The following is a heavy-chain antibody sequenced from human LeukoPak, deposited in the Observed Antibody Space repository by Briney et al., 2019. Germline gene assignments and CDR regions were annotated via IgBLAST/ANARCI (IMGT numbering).Heavy chain of an antibody. J-gene: IGHJ4*02. V-gene: IGHV4-59*01. D-gene: IGHD5-18*01. CDR3: ARGRYSYGSKTAIDF. Sequence: SETLSLACTVSGGSISRYYWTWIRQPPGKGLEWIGYIYYSGSTSYSPSLKSRVTISVDTSKNQFSQKMSSVTAADTAVYYRARGRYSYGSKTAIDFWGQGTLVTVPS. CDR1: GGSISRYY. CDR2: IYYSGST.